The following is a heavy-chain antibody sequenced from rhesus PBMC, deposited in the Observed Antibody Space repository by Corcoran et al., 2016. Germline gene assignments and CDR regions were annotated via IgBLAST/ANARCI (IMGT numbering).Heavy chain of an antibody. V-gene: IGHV2-95*01. CDR1: GFSISTTGTG. CDR3: ARDGVGAPFDY. Sequence: QVTLKESGPALVKPTQTLTLTCTFSGFSISTTGTGVGWTRPPPGKALEWLASIYWNDSKYYSTSLKSRLTISKDTSKNQVVLTMTNMDPVDTATYYCARDGVGAPFDYWGQGVVVTVSS. J-gene: IGHJ6*01. CDR2: IYWNDSK. D-gene: IGHD1-44*02.